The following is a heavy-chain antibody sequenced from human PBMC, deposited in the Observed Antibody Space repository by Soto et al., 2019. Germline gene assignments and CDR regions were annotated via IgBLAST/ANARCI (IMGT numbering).Heavy chain of an antibody. Sequence: GGSLRLSCAASGFTFSSYAMSWVRQAPGKGLEWVSAISGSGGGTYYADSVKGRFTISRDNSKNTLYLQMNSLRAEDTAVYYCAKKNVRGRYYYYYMDVWGKGTTVTVS. V-gene: IGHV3-23*01. CDR3: AKKNVRGRYYYYYMDV. CDR1: GFTFSSYA. D-gene: IGHD2-8*01. CDR2: ISGSGGGT. J-gene: IGHJ6*03.